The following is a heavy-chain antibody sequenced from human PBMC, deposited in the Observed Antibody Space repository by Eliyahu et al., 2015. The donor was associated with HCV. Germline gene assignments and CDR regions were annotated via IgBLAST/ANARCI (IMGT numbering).Heavy chain of an antibody. V-gene: IGHV5-51*03. J-gene: IGHJ4*02. CDR3: ARCPPGSTFSDYFDS. CDR2: IFPGDSDI. CDR1: GYTFTSYW. Sequence: EVQLVQSGPEVKKPGESLKISCSGYGYTFTSYWIGWVRQMPGKGLEWMGSIFPGDSDIKYNPSFQGQVTISADKSISTTYLQWSSLKASDTAIYYCARCPPGSTFSDYFDSWGQGTLVTVSS. D-gene: IGHD3-9*01.